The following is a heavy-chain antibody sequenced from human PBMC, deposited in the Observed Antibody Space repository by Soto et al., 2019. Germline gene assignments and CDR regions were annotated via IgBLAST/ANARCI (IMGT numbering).Heavy chain of an antibody. Sequence: SDTLFLTCAVYGGSFSGYYWSWVRQPPGKGLEWIGEINHSGSTNYTPSLKSRVTISVDTSKNQFSLKLSSVTAADTAVYYCARVPRYYGSGSYPGGDYWGQGTLVTVSS. J-gene: IGHJ4*02. V-gene: IGHV4-34*01. D-gene: IGHD3-10*01. CDR3: ARVPRYYGSGSYPGGDY. CDR2: INHSGST. CDR1: GGSFSGYY.